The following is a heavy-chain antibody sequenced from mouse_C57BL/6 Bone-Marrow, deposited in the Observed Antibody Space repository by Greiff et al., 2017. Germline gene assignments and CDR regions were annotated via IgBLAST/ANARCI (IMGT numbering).Heavy chain of an antibody. CDR1: GYSITSGYY. J-gene: IGHJ3*01. CDR3: AREWIYYYGGFAY. CDR2: ISYDGSN. V-gene: IGHV3-6*01. D-gene: IGHD1-1*01. Sequence: EVQRVESGPGLVKPSQSLSLTCSVTGYSITSGYYWNWIRQFPGNKLEWMGYISYDGSNKYNPSLKNRISITRDTSKNQFFLKLNSVTTEDTATYYCAREWIYYYGGFAYWGQGTLVTVSA.